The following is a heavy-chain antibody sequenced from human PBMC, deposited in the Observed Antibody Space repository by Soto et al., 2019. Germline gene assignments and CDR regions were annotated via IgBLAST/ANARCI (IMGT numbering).Heavy chain of an antibody. CDR3: AKEGALMSSLFNYYYYYGMDV. CDR2: ISGSGGST. D-gene: IGHD6-19*01. J-gene: IGHJ6*02. V-gene: IGHV3-23*01. CDR1: GFTFSSYA. Sequence: GGSLRLSCAASGFTFSSYAMSWVRQAPGKGLEWVSAISGSGGSTYYADSVKGRFTISRDNSKNTLYLQMNSLRAEDTAVYYCAKEGALMSSLFNYYYYYGMDVWGQGTTVTVSS.